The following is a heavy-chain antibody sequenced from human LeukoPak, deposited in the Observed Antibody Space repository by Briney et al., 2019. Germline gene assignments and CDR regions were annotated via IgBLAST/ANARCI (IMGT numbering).Heavy chain of an antibody. J-gene: IGHJ6*03. CDR2: IYYSGST. CDR1: GGSISSNY. Sequence: SETLSLTCSVSGGSISSNYWSWIRQPPGKGLEWIGYIYYSGSTTYNPSLKSRVTVSLDTSKNQVSLKLSSVTAADTAVYYCARRGDSSWHPSYYTYYMDVWGIGTTVTVSS. D-gene: IGHD6-13*01. CDR3: ARRGDSSWHPSYYTYYMDV. V-gene: IGHV4-59*12.